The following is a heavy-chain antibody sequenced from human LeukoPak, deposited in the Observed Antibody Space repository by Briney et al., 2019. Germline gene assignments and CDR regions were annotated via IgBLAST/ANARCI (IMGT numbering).Heavy chain of an antibody. V-gene: IGHV1-18*01. J-gene: IGHJ5*02. CDR2: ISAYNGNT. CDR1: GYTFTSYG. Sequence: ASVKVSCKASGYTFTSYGISWVRQAPGQGLEWMRWISAYNGNTNYAQKLQGRVTMTTDTSTSTAYMELRSLRSDDTAVYYCARLYRSPNWFDPWGQGTLVTVSS. D-gene: IGHD2/OR15-2a*01. CDR3: ARLYRSPNWFDP.